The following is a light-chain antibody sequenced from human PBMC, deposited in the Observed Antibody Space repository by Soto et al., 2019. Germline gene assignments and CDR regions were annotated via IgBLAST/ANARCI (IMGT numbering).Light chain of an antibody. CDR3: AAWDDSLSGYV. V-gene: IGLV1-47*01. Sequence: QLVLTQPPSASGTPGQRVTISCSGSSSNIGSNYVYWYQQPPGTAPKLLIYRNNQRPSGVPDRFSGSKSGTSASLAISGLRPEDEAEYYCAAWDDSLSGYVFGTGTKLTVL. CDR1: SSNIGSNY. J-gene: IGLJ1*01. CDR2: RNN.